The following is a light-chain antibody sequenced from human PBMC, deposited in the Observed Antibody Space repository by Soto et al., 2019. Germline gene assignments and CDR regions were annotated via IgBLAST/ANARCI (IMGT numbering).Light chain of an antibody. Sequence: EIVMTQYPATLSVSPGERATLSCRASQSVSSNLAWYQHKPGQAPGLLIYGASTRATGIPARFSGSGSGTEFTLTISSLQSEDFPVYYCQQYNNWPRPFGQGTKLEIK. CDR2: GAS. V-gene: IGKV3-15*01. J-gene: IGKJ2*01. CDR3: QQYNNWPRP. CDR1: QSVSSN.